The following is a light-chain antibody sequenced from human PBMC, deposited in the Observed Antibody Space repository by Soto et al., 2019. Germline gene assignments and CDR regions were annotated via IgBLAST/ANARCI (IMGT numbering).Light chain of an antibody. CDR3: QQSYTTPRT. J-gene: IGKJ1*01. CDR1: QRISNY. CDR2: AAS. Sequence: DIQMTQSPSSLSESVGERVTITCRASQRISNYLNWYQQKPGKAPKILMYAASSLQSGVPSRLNVSGSGKYFTLNISSMQTEDFATYHSQQSYTTPRTVGKGTKVEIK. V-gene: IGKV1-39*01.